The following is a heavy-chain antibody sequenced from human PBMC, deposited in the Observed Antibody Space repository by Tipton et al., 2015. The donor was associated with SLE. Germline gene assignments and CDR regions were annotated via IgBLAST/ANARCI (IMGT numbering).Heavy chain of an antibody. V-gene: IGHV3-23*01. CDR1: GFTFSNYA. Sequence: SLRLSCAASGFTFSNYAMSWVRQAPGKGLQWVSAISGSGTTTYYADSVKGRFTVSRDNSKNTVYLQMNSLRTEDTAIYYCAQRDVFSDAFHIWGQGTMVTVS. CDR2: ISGSGTTT. CDR3: AQRDVFSDAFHI. J-gene: IGHJ3*02. D-gene: IGHD3-3*01.